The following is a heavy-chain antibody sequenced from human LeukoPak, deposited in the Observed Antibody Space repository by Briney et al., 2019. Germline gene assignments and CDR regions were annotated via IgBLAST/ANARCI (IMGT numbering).Heavy chain of an antibody. D-gene: IGHD1-14*01. CDR1: GYTFTGYY. CDR3: ARDLSPWETRNPDAFDI. CDR2: INPNSGGT. Sequence: WASMKVSCKASGYTFTGYYMHWVRQAPGQGLEWMGWINPNSGGTNYAQKFQGRVTMTRDTSISTAYMELSRLRSDDTAVYYCARDLSPWETRNPDAFDIWGQGTMVTVSS. V-gene: IGHV1-2*02. J-gene: IGHJ3*02.